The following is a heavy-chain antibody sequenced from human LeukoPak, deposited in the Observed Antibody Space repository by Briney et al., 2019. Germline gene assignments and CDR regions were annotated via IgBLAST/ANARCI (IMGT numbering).Heavy chain of an antibody. CDR2: IYYSGST. V-gene: IGHV4-59*01. CDR3: ARGFCSGGSCYSTVFDI. D-gene: IGHD2-15*01. J-gene: IGHJ3*02. Sequence: SETLSLTCTVSGGSISSYYWSWIRQPPGKGLEWIGYIYYSGSTNYNPSLKSRVTISVDTSKNQFSLKLSSVTAADTAVYYCARGFCSGGSCYSTVFDIGGQGKMVPV. CDR1: GGSISSYY.